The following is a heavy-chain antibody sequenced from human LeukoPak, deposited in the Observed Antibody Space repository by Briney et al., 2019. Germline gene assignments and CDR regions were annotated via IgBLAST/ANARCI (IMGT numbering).Heavy chain of an antibody. J-gene: IGHJ4*02. CDR3: ARRRDSGSLQHFDY. Sequence: GGSLRLSCVASGFTVSNNYMTCVRQAPGKGLEWVSLIYSGGKTYYADSVKGRFTISRDNAKNTLYLQMNSLRAEDTAVYYCARRRDSGSLQHFDYWGQGTLVTVSS. CDR2: IYSGGKT. CDR1: GFTVSNNY. V-gene: IGHV3-66*04. D-gene: IGHD1-26*01.